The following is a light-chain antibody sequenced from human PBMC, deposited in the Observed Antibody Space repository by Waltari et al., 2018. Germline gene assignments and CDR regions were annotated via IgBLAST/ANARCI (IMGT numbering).Light chain of an antibody. CDR1: QSVSNNY. CDR2: GAS. J-gene: IGKJ2*01. CDR3: QQYGRSPRT. Sequence: EIVLTQSPDTLSLSPGERATLYCRAGQSVSNNYLAWYQHKPGQAPRLLIYGASTRATGIPGRFTGSGSGTECTLTITRLEAEDFAVYFCQQYGRSPRTFGQGTKLEIK. V-gene: IGKV3-20*01.